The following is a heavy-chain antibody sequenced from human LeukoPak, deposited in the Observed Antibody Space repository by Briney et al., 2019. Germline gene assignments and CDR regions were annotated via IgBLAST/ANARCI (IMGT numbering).Heavy chain of an antibody. J-gene: IGHJ4*02. V-gene: IGHV4-34*01. Sequence: PSETLSLTCAVYGGSFGIYYWGWIRQPPEKGLEWIGEINHSGSTNYNPSLKSRVTISVDTSKNQFSLKLSSVTAADTAVYYCARANIFDYWGQGTLVTVSS. CDR1: GGSFGIYY. CDR3: ARANIFDY. CDR2: INHSGST. D-gene: IGHD2/OR15-2a*01.